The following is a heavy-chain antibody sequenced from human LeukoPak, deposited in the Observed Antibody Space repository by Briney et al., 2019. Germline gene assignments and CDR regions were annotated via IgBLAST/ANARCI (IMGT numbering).Heavy chain of an antibody. CDR3: ARVGSRYCSGANCYDGF. J-gene: IGHJ4*02. CDR2: ISYDGNNQ. CDR1: GFTFSSLA. V-gene: IGHV3-30-3*01. D-gene: IGHD2-15*01. Sequence: GGSLRLSCAASGFTFSSLAMHWVRQAPGKGLEWVAFISYDGNNQYYADSVKGRFTISRDNSKNTLYLQMNNLRAEDTAIYYCARVGSRYCSGANCYDGFWGQGTLVSVSS.